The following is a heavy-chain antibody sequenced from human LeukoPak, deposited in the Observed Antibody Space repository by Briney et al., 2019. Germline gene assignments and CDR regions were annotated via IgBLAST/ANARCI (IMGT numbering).Heavy chain of an antibody. J-gene: IGHJ4*02. CDR1: GFTFSSYG. D-gene: IGHD3-10*01. Sequence: GGSLRLSCAASGFTFSSYGMHWVRQAPGKGLEWVSSLSRSGASTYYADSVKGRFTISRDSSKNVVDLQMNSLRAEDTAVYYCAKLDMPRGVFQDSNFDNWGQGTLVTVSA. CDR3: AKLDMPRGVFQDSNFDN. V-gene: IGHV3-NL1*01. CDR2: LSRSGAST.